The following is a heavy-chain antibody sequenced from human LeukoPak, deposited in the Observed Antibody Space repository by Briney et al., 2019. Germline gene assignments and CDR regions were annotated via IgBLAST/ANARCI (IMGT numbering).Heavy chain of an antibody. Sequence: GASVKVSCKASGYTFTAYYIHWVRQAPGQGLEWMGWINPHSGDTRYAQKFQGRVTMTRDTSINTAYMELSSLRSDDTAVYYCARAVTGTGGLDYWGQGTLVTVSS. J-gene: IGHJ4*02. CDR1: GYTFTAYY. CDR3: ARAVTGTGGLDY. CDR2: INPHSGDT. V-gene: IGHV1-2*02. D-gene: IGHD6-19*01.